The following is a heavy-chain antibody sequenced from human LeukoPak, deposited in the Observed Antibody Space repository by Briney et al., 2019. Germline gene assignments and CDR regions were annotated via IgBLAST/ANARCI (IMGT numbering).Heavy chain of an antibody. Sequence: GGSLRLSCAASGFTFSSYSMNWVRQAPGKGLEWVSSISSSSSYIYYADSVKGRFTISRDNAKNSLYLQMNSLRAEDTAVYHCARDLYGDYVRVDYWGQGTLVTVSS. CDR3: ARDLYGDYVRVDY. CDR2: ISSSSSYI. J-gene: IGHJ4*02. D-gene: IGHD4-17*01. V-gene: IGHV3-21*01. CDR1: GFTFSSYS.